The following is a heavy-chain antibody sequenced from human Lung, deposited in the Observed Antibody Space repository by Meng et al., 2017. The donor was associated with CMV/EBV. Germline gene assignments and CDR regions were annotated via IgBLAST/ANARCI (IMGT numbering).Heavy chain of an antibody. CDR3: ARGYADMYSVYCLGF. Sequence: ASXXVSXKASGYTFGNYDINWVRQATGQGLEWMAWLNPKSGNTGYAQMFQGRMNMTVDTSINTVYMDLNGLRSEDTAIYYCARGYADMYSVYCLGFWGPGXLVTVSS. CDR1: GYTFGNYD. CDR2: LNPKSGNT. D-gene: IGHD3-22*01. V-gene: IGHV1-8*01. J-gene: IGHJ4*01.